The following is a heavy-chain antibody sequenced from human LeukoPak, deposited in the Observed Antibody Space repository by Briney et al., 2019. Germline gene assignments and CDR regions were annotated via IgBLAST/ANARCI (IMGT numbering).Heavy chain of an antibody. CDR1: GYTFTNYY. J-gene: IGHJ4*02. V-gene: IGHV1-69-2*01. Sequence: ASVKISCKASGYTFTNYYVHWVQQAPGKGLQCMGRVNPKNGEIYYAAMFQGGISITADTSADTSYMELPSLTSDHTDIYYRETPSRYPYGYYYFLYWGQGTLVTASS. CDR3: ETPSRYPYGYYYFLY. CDR2: VNPKNGEI. D-gene: IGHD5-18*01.